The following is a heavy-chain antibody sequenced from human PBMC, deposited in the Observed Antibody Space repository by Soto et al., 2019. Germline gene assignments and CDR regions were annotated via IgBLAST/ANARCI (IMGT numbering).Heavy chain of an antibody. CDR1: GGTFSSYA. CDR3: ARVPDTQSGDY. Sequence: ASVRVSCKAAGGTFSSYAISWVRQAPGQGLEWMGGIIPIFGTANYAQKFQGRVTITADESTSTAYMELSSLRSEDTAVYYCARVPDTQSGDYSGQGTLVTVSS. V-gene: IGHV1-69*13. CDR2: IIPIFGTA. J-gene: IGHJ4*02.